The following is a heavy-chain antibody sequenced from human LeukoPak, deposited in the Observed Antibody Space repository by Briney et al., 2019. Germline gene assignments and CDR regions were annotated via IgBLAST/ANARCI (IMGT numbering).Heavy chain of an antibody. D-gene: IGHD3-10*01. CDR1: GLTFSSYV. J-gene: IGHJ4*02. CDR2: IHSSGRTL. CDR3: ARDPARSVLWFGELPYYFDY. Sequence: GGSLRHSCGASGLTFSSYVMEWVRQAAGRGVEWVSSIHSSGRTLCDAAAVKRPFNRSIDNAKNSLYLQLNSLRAGDTAVYYFARDPARSVLWFGELPYYFDYWGQGTLVTVPS. V-gene: IGHV3-48*03.